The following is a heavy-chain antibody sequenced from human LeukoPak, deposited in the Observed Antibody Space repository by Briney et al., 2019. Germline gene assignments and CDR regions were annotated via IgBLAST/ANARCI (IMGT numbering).Heavy chain of an antibody. J-gene: IGHJ5*02. CDR1: GYSISSGYY. Sequence: SETLSLTCTVSGYSISSGYYWGWIRQPPGKGLEWIGSIYHSGSTYYNPSLKSRVTISVDTSKNQFSLKLSSVTAADTAVYYCARDLFLGSTSPFDPWGQGTLVTVSS. D-gene: IGHD2-2*01. V-gene: IGHV4-38-2*02. CDR3: ARDLFLGSTSPFDP. CDR2: IYHSGST.